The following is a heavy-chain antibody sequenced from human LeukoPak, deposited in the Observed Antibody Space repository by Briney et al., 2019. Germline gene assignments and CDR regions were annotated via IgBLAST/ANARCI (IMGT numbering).Heavy chain of an antibody. V-gene: IGHV3-23*01. CDR3: AKEKLGVVPAANFAN. D-gene: IGHD2-2*01. J-gene: IGHJ4*02. Sequence: GGSLRLSCAASGFTFSTYAMSWVRQAPGKGLEWVSTISGDGGSTYYADSVKGRFTISRDNSKNTLYLQMNSLRAEDTAVYYCAKEKLGVVPAANFANWGQGTLVTVSS. CDR2: ISGDGGST. CDR1: GFTFSTYA.